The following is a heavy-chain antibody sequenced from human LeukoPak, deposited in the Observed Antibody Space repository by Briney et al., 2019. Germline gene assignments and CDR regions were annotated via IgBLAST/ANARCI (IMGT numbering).Heavy chain of an antibody. Sequence: GGSLRLSCAASGFTFSSYSMNWVRQAPGKGLEWVSSISSSSSYIYYADSVKGRFTISRDNAKNSLYLQMNSLRAEDTAVYYCARDVVPLPGQPQDYWGQGTLVTVSS. CDR1: GFTFSSYS. CDR3: ARDVVPLPGQPQDY. V-gene: IGHV3-21*01. J-gene: IGHJ4*02. CDR2: ISSSSSYI. D-gene: IGHD2-15*01.